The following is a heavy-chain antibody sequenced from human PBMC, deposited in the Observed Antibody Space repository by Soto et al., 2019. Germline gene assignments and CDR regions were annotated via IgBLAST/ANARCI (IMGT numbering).Heavy chain of an antibody. Sequence: QVQLVQSGAEVKKPGSSVKVSCKASGGTFSSYTFSWVRQAPGQGLEWMGRIIPMLGIANYAQKFQGRVTITADKSTSTAYMELSSLRCEDTAVYYCANRGYSYGFVIYWGQGTLVTVSS. D-gene: IGHD5-18*01. CDR2: IIPMLGIA. CDR1: GGTFSSYT. J-gene: IGHJ4*02. V-gene: IGHV1-69*02. CDR3: ANRGYSYGFVIY.